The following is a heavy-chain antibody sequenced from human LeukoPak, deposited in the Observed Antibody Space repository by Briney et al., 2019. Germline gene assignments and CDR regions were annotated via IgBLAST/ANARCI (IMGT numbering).Heavy chain of an antibody. V-gene: IGHV4-59*08. CDR3: ARHGSLRSDFDY. J-gene: IGHJ4*02. CDR1: GFTFTYYW. Sequence: GSLRLSCAASGFTFTYYWMTWIRQPPGKGLEWIGYIYYSGSTNYNPSLKSRVTISVDTSKNQFSLKLSSVTAADTAVYYCARHGSLRSDFDYWGQGTLVTVSS. CDR2: IYYSGST. D-gene: IGHD3-10*01.